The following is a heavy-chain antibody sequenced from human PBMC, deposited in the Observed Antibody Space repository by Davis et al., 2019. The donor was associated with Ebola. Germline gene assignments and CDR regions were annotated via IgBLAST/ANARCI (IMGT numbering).Heavy chain of an antibody. V-gene: IGHV4-59*01. Sequence: MPSETLSLTCTVSGGSIGYYYWSWIRQPPGKGLEWIGYIYYSGSTKYIPSLKSRVTISVDTSKNQSSLKLSSVTAADTAVYYCAGFGAFDIWGQGTMVTVSS. CDR3: AGFGAFDI. D-gene: IGHD3-16*01. CDR2: IYYSGST. J-gene: IGHJ3*02. CDR1: GGSIGYYY.